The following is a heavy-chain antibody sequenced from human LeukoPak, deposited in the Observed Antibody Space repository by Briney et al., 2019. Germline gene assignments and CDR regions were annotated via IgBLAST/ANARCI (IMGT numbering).Heavy chain of an antibody. J-gene: IGHJ4*02. CDR1: GFTFSSYA. CDR3: ARDSGSYYIGNIGY. D-gene: IGHD1-26*01. V-gene: IGHV3-30-3*01. CDR2: ISYDGSNK. Sequence: GGSLRLSCAASGFTFSSYAMHWVRQAPGKGLEWVAVISYDGSNKYYADSVKGRFTISRDNSKNTLYLQMNSLRADDTAVYYCARDSGSYYIGNIGYWGQGTLVTVSS.